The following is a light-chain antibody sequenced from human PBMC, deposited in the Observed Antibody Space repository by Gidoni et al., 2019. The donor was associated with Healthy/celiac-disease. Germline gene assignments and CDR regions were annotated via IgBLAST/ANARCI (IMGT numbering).Light chain of an antibody. V-gene: IGKV1-5*03. CDR3: QPYNSLTWT. CDR2: KAS. CDR1: QSISSW. J-gene: IGKJ1*01. Sequence: DIQMTQSPSTLSASVGDRVTITCRASQSISSWLAWYQQKPGKAPKLLIYKASSLESGVPSRFSGSGSGTEFTLTISSLQPDDFATYYCQPYNSLTWTFGQGTKVEIK.